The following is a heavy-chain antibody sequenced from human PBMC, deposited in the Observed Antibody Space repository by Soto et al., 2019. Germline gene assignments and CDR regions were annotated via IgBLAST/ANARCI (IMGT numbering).Heavy chain of an antibody. J-gene: IGHJ3*02. V-gene: IGHV3-23*01. CDR2: ISGSGGST. D-gene: IGHD2-2*01. Sequence: GGSLRLSCAASGFTFSSYAMSWVRQAPGKGLEWVSAISGSGGSTYYADSVKGRFTISRDNSKNTLYLQMNSLRAEDTAVYYCAKDRPVVPAAIYAFDIWGQGTMVTVSS. CDR3: AKDRPVVPAAIYAFDI. CDR1: GFTFSSYA.